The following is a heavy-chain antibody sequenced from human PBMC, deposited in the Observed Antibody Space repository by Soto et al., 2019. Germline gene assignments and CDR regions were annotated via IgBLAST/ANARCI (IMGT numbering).Heavy chain of an antibody. V-gene: IGHV3-23*01. J-gene: IGHJ6*02. CDR1: GFTFSSYS. Sequence: PGGSLRLSCAASGFTFSSYSMSWVRQAPGKGLEWVSAISGSGGSTYYADSVKGRFTISRDNSKNTLYLQMNSLRAEDTAVYYCAKGKGGSSWNYYYYYGMDVWGQGTTVTVSS. CDR3: AKGKGGSSWNYYYYYGMDV. CDR2: ISGSGGST. D-gene: IGHD6-13*01.